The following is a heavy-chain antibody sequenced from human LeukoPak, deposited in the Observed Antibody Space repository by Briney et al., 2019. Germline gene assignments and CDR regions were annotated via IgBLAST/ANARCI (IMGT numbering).Heavy chain of an antibody. D-gene: IGHD2-8*01. V-gene: IGHV3-23*01. CDR3: AKGGNGPGPFDY. CDR1: GFTFSSYA. Sequence: GGSLRLSCAASGFTFSSYAMSWVRQAPGKGLEWVSAISGSGGSTYYADSVKGRFTISRDKSKNTLYLHMNSLRAEDTAVYYCAKGGNGPGPFDYWGQGTLVTVSS. CDR2: ISGSGGST. J-gene: IGHJ4*02.